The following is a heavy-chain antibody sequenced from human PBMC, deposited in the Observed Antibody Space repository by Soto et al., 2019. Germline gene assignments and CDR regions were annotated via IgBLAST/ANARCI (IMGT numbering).Heavy chain of an antibody. CDR1: GFTFDDYS. CDR2: ISYDGGTT. CDR3: ARPHIRSAWNDGFDI. V-gene: IGHV3-30*03. Sequence: QVQLVESGGGVVQPGRSLRLSCAASGFTFDDYSMHWVRQAPGKGLEWVALISYDGGTTHYGDSVKGRFTISRDDSKNTLFLQMNSLRSEDTAVYYCARPHIRSAWNDGFDIWGQGTIVTVSS. D-gene: IGHD1-1*01. J-gene: IGHJ3*02.